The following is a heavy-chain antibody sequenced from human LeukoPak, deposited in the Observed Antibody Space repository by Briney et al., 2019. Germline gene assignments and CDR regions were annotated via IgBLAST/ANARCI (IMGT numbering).Heavy chain of an antibody. D-gene: IGHD6-6*01. CDR2: INHSGST. CDR1: GGSFSGYY. V-gene: IGHV4-34*01. Sequence: PSETLSLTCAVYGGSFSGYYWSWIRQPPGKGLEWIGEINHSGSTNYNPSLKSRVTISVDTSKNQFSLKLSSVTAADTAVYYCPRETDEYSSSYDAFDIWGQGTMVTVSS. CDR3: PRETDEYSSSYDAFDI. J-gene: IGHJ3*02.